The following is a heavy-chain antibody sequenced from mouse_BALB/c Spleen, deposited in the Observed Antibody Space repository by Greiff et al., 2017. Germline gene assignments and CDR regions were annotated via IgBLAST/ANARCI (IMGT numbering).Heavy chain of an antibody. V-gene: IGHV1-67*01. J-gene: IGHJ2*01. CDR1: SYTFTDYA. CDR3: AREYYGLDY. CDR2: ISTYYGNT. Sequence: VQLQQSGPELVRPGVSVKISCKGSSYTFTDYAMHWVKQSHAKSLEWIGVISTYYGNTNYNQKFKGKATMTVDKSSSTAYMELARLTSEDSAVYYCAREYYGLDYWGQGTTLTVSS. D-gene: IGHD1-1*01.